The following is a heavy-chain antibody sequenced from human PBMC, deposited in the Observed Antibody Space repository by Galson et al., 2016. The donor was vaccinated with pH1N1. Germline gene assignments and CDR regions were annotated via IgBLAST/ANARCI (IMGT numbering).Heavy chain of an antibody. CDR3: ARQYDFVYYRGGAFDI. D-gene: IGHD4-17*01. V-gene: IGHV5-51*03. CDR1: GYSFTSQW. J-gene: IGHJ3*02. CDR2: VNPGGSTI. Sequence: QSGAEVKKPGESLKISCKASGYSFTSQWIAWVRQVPGKGLEWVGVVNPGGSTIRYSPSFQGQVTISSDKSISTAYLQWISLRASDTATYYCARQYDFVYYRGGAFDIWGQGTVGIVSS.